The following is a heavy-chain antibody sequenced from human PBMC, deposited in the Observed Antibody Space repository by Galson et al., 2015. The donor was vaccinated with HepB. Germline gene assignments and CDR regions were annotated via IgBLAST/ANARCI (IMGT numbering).Heavy chain of an antibody. CDR3: ARDSQGDPFDY. Sequence: SLRLSCAASQFTFSTYAMHWVRQAPGKGLEWVAVISYDGHSKSYAHSVEGRFTISRANSKNKLYLQMNSLIAEDTALYYCARDSQGDPFDYWGQGTLVIVSS. CDR2: ISYDGHSK. V-gene: IGHV3-30*04. J-gene: IGHJ4*02. D-gene: IGHD3-16*01. CDR1: QFTFSTYA.